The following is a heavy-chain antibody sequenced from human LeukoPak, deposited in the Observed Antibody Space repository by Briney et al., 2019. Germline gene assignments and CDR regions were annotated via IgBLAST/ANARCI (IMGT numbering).Heavy chain of an antibody. V-gene: IGHV1-2*02. Sequence: ASVKVSCKASGYTFTGYYMHWVRQAPGQGLEWMGWINPNIGGTNYAQKFQGRVTMTRDTSISTAYMELSRLRSDDTAVYYCATARYYYASSGYYSHYFDYWGQGTLVTVSS. J-gene: IGHJ4*02. D-gene: IGHD3-22*01. CDR2: INPNIGGT. CDR1: GYTFTGYY. CDR3: ATARYYYASSGYYSHYFDY.